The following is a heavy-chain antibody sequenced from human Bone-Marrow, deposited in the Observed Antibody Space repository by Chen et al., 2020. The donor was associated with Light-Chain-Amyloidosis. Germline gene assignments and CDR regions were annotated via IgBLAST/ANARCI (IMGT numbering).Heavy chain of an antibody. J-gene: IGHJ5*02. CDR3: ARQFYQTLSGGSWFVT. CDR1: GVNLRSYT. Sequence: EVALVESGGGLVKPGGSLRPPCEASGVNLRSYTLNWVRQTPGRGLVCVSAIVRSSSHIYYADSMSGRFTISRYNAKNSLYLQMNNLRAEDTAVYYCARQFYQTLSGGSWFVTWGQGTLVTVSS. CDR2: IVRSSSHI. D-gene: IGHD2-2*01. V-gene: IGHV3-21*04.